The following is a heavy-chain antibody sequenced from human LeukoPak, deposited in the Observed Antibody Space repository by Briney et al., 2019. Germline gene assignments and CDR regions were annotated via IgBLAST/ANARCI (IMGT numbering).Heavy chain of an antibody. J-gene: IGHJ6*02. V-gene: IGHV4-61*02. D-gene: IGHD3-10*01. CDR3: ARDLLWFGELENYYYGMDV. Sequence: SQTLSLTCTVSGGSISSGSYYRSWIRQPAGKGLEWIGRIYTSGSTNYNPSLKSRVTISVDTSKNQFSLKLSSVTAADTAVYYCARDLLWFGELENYYYGMDVWGQGTTVTVSS. CDR1: GGSISSGSYY. CDR2: IYTSGST.